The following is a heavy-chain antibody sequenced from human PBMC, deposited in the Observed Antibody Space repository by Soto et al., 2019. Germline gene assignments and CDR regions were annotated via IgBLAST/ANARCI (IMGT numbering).Heavy chain of an antibody. V-gene: IGHV4-59*01. Sequence: QVHLQESGPGLVKPSETLSLTCTVSGGSISGYYWSWIRQPPGKGLEWIGYIVNSGSTSYYPSLKSRVTISLDTSKNQFSLKLSSVTAADTAVYYCAGEVNWNDGFDIWGPGTMVTVSS. D-gene: IGHD1-20*01. J-gene: IGHJ3*02. CDR1: GGSISGYY. CDR2: IVNSGST. CDR3: AGEVNWNDGFDI.